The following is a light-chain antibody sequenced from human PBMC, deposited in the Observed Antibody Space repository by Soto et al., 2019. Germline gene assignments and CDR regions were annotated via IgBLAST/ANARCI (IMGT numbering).Light chain of an antibody. Sequence: QSVLTQPASVSGSPGQSIPISCTGTSSDVGGYNYVSWYQQHPGKAPKLMIYEVSNRPSRVSNRFSGSKSGNTASLTISGLQAEDEADYYCSSYTRSSTSYVFGNGTKLTVL. V-gene: IGLV2-14*01. J-gene: IGLJ1*01. CDR2: EVS. CDR3: SSYTRSSTSYV. CDR1: SSDVGGYNY.